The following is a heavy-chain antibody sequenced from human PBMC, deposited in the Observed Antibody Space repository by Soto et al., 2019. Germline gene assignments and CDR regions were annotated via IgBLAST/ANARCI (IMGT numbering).Heavy chain of an antibody. Sequence: SETLSLTCTVSGGSISSSSYYWGWIRQPPGKGLEWIGSIYYSGSTYYNPSLKSRVTISVDTSKNQFSLKLSSVTAADTAVYYCARGGSHVLRFLERPPAYYGMDVWGQGTTVTVSS. CDR3: ARGGSHVLRFLERPPAYYGMDV. CDR2: IYYSGST. CDR1: GGSISSSSYY. J-gene: IGHJ6*02. D-gene: IGHD3-3*01. V-gene: IGHV4-39*01.